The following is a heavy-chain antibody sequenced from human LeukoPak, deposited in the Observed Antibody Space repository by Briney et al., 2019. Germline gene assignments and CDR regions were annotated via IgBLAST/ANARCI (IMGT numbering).Heavy chain of an antibody. CDR2: IRSKAYGGTT. Sequence: PGGSLRLSCAASGFPFSSYSMTWVRQAPGKGLEWVSFIRSKAYGGTTEYAASVKGRFTMSRDDSKSIAYLQMNSLKTEDTAVYYCTGSFGELTFFDYWGQGTLVTVSS. CDR3: TGSFGELTFFDY. V-gene: IGHV3-49*04. CDR1: GFPFSSYS. J-gene: IGHJ4*02. D-gene: IGHD3-10*01.